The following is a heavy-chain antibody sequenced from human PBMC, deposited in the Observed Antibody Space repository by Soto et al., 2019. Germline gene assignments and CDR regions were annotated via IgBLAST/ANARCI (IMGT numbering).Heavy chain of an antibody. Sequence: PGGSLRLSCVASGVTLCYYGVHWVRQSPGKGLEWVALRWNHGNTAYHADSVKCRFTVSRDNSRNTVYLQMNSLRAEDTSVYYCAGFCYSNLLWGLVPWGRGTLVTASS. CDR1: GVTLCYYG. D-gene: IGHD3-10*01. J-gene: IGHJ5*02. V-gene: IGHV3-33*01. CDR3: AGFCYSNLLWGLVP. CDR2: RWNHGNTA.